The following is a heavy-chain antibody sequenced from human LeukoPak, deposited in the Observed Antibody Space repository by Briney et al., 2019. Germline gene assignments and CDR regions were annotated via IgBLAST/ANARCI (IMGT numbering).Heavy chain of an antibody. Sequence: GGSLRLSCAASGFTFSSHWIHWVRQAPGKGLVWVSGINRDGSSTSYADSVKGRFTISRDNSKNTLYLQMNSLRAEDTAVYYCARDQAWNRPYYYYGMDVWGQGTTVTVSS. CDR3: ARDQAWNRPYYYYGMDV. CDR2: INRDGSST. CDR1: GFTFSSHW. D-gene: IGHD1-1*01. J-gene: IGHJ6*02. V-gene: IGHV3-74*01.